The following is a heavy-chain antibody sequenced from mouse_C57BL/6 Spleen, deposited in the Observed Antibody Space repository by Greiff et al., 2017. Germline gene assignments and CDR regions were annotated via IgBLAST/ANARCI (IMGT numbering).Heavy chain of an antibody. J-gene: IGHJ4*01. CDR3: AYSSGYDAMDY. V-gene: IGHV1-82*01. CDR2: IYPGDGDT. D-gene: IGHD3-2*02. CDR1: GYAFSSSW. Sequence: VQLQQSGPELVKPGASVKISCKASGYAFSSSWMNWVKQRPGQGLEWIGRIYPGDGDTNYNGKFKGKATLTADKSSSTAYMQLSSLTSEDSAVYYCAYSSGYDAMDYWGQGTSVTVSS.